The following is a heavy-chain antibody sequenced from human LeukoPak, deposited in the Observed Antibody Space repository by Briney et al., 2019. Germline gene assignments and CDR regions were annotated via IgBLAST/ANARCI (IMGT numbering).Heavy chain of an antibody. Sequence: GGSLRLSCAGSGFTFSSSAMTWVRQAPGKGLEWVSAISGSGGTTYHADSVKGRFTISRDNSKNTLFLQMNSLRAGDTAVYYCAKGRNWNRNAFDIWGQGTMLTVSS. CDR2: ISGSGGTT. CDR1: GFTFSSSA. J-gene: IGHJ3*02. CDR3: AKGRNWNRNAFDI. V-gene: IGHV3-23*01. D-gene: IGHD1-1*01.